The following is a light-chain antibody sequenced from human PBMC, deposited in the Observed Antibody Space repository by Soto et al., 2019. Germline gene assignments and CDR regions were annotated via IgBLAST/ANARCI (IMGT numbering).Light chain of an antibody. V-gene: IGLV2-14*01. CDR1: SSDVGGYIY. CDR3: SSYTSGTTPLV. CDR2: QVN. J-gene: IGLJ1*01. Sequence: QSVLTQPASVSGSPGQSITISCTGTSSDVGGYIYVSWYQQHPGKAPKLMIYQVNNRPSGVSNRFSGSKSGNTASLTISALQAEDEDDYYCSSYTSGTTPLVSGTGTNVXV.